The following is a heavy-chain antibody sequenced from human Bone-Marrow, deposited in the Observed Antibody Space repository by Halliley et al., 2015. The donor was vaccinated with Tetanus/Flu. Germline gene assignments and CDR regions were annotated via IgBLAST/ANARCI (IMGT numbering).Heavy chain of an antibody. J-gene: IGHJ4*02. D-gene: IGHD1-26*01. CDR2: SRNEANSYNT. V-gene: IGHV3-72*01. Sequence: SLRLSCAASGFTLRDHYMDWVRQAPGKGLEWVGRSRNEANSYNTEYAASVKGRLTISRDDSKNSLYLQMNSLKTEDTAVYYCARAVGYSGHYYPDYWGQGTLVTVSS. CDR3: ARAVGYSGHYYPDY. CDR1: GFTLRDHY.